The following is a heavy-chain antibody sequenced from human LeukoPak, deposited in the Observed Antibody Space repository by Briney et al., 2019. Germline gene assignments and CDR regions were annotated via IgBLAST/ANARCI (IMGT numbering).Heavy chain of an antibody. J-gene: IGHJ4*02. CDR2: INPNSGGT. CDR1: GYTFTGYY. V-gene: IGHV1-2*02. D-gene: IGHD3-10*01. CDR3: ARGEADYYGSGSYYFAEDY. Sequence: ASVKVSCKASGYTFTGYYMHWVRQAPGQGLEWMGWINPNSGGTNYAQKFQGRVTMTRDTSTSTAYMELGRLRSDDTAVYYCARGEADYYGSGSYYFAEDYWGQGTLVTVSS.